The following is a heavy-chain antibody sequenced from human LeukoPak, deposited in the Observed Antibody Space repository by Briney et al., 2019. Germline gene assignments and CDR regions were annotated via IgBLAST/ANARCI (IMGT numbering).Heavy chain of an antibody. D-gene: IGHD6-19*01. V-gene: IGHV1-69*13. CDR3: ARVSSEYSSGWGYFDY. CDR2: IIPIFGTA. CDR1: GGTFSSYA. J-gene: IGHJ4*02. Sequence: SAKVSCKASGGTFSSYAISWVRQAPGQGLEWMGGIIPIFGTANYAQKFQGRVTITADESTSTAYMELSSLRSEDTAVYYCARVSSEYSSGWGYFDYWGQGTLVTVSS.